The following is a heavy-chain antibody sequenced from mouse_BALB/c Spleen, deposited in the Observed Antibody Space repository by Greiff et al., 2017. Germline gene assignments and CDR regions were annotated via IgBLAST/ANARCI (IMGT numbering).Heavy chain of an antibody. CDR2: IRLKSNNYAT. Sequence: EVKLVESGGGLVQPGGSMKLSCVASGFTFSNYWMNWVRQSPEKGLEWVAEIRLKSNNYATHYAESVKGRFTISRDDSKSSVYLQMNNLRAEDTGIYYCTRRYGSSYGWFAYWGQGTLVTVSA. CDR3: TRRYGSSYGWFAY. J-gene: IGHJ3*01. CDR1: GFTFSNYW. V-gene: IGHV6-6*02. D-gene: IGHD1-1*01.